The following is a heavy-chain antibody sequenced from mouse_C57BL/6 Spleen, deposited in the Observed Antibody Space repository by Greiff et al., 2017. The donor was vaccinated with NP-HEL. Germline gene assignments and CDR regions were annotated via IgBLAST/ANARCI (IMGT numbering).Heavy chain of an antibody. CDR3: AREEDYYGSSYGFDY. D-gene: IGHD1-1*01. V-gene: IGHV5-4*01. CDR2: ISDGGSYT. CDR1: GFTFSSYA. Sequence: EVHLVESGGGLVKPGGSLKLSCAASGFTFSSYAMSWVRQTPEKRLEWVATISDGGSYTYYPDNVKGRFTISRDNAKNNLYLQMSHLKSEDTAMYYCAREEDYYGSSYGFDYWGQGTTLTVSS. J-gene: IGHJ2*01.